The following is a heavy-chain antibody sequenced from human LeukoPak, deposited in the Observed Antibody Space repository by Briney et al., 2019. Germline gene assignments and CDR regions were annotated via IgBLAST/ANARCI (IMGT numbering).Heavy chain of an antibody. V-gene: IGHV1-2*02. CDR3: ARDFRDYFFYY. J-gene: IGHJ4*02. CDR1: GYTFTDYY. CDR2: INPNSGGT. Sequence: GASVTVSFTASGYTFTDYYIHWLRQAPGHGLEWMGWINPNSGGTNYSQKFRGRVTMTRDTSISTAYMELSRLTSDDTAVYYCARDFRDYFFYYWGQGTLVTVSS.